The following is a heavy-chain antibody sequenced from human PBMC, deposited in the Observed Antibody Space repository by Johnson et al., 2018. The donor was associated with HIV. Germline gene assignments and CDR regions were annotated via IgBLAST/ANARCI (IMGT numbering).Heavy chain of an antibody. CDR1: GFTLSSYG. V-gene: IGHV3-30-3*02. CDR2: ISYDGSNK. Sequence: QVQLVESGGGVVQPGRSLRLSCAASGFTLSSYGMHWVRQAPGKGLEWMAVISYDGSNKYYADSVKGRLTISRDNSKNTLYLQMNSLRAEDTAVYYCAKAVAARPQGNDGAFDIWGQGTMVTVSS. CDR3: AKAVAARPQGNDGAFDI. J-gene: IGHJ3*02. D-gene: IGHD6-6*01.